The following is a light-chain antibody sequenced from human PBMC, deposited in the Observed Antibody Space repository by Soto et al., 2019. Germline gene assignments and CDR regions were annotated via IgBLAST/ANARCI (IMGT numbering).Light chain of an antibody. CDR1: QRVSVSY. J-gene: IGKJ1*01. Sequence: EIVLTQSPGTLSLSPGERAALSCRASQRVSVSYLAWYQQKPGQAPRLLIYGASTRATGIPARFSGSGSGTEFTLTISSLQSEDYAVYYCRQYRNWPRTFGQGTKVDIK. CDR2: GAS. CDR3: RQYRNWPRT. V-gene: IGKV3-15*01.